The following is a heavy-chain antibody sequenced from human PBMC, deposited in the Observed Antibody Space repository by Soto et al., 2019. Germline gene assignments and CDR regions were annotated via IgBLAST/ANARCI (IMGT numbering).Heavy chain of an antibody. V-gene: IGHV3-23*01. Sequence: GGSLRLSCAASGFTFSSYAMSWVRQAPGKGLEWVSAISGSGGSTYYADSVKGRFTISRDNSKNTLYLQMNSLRAEDTAVYYCAKGQGEYRPHGVVVVAKIDYWGQGTLVTVSS. CDR1: GFTFSSYA. CDR2: ISGSGGST. D-gene: IGHD2-15*01. CDR3: AKGQGEYRPHGVVVVAKIDY. J-gene: IGHJ4*02.